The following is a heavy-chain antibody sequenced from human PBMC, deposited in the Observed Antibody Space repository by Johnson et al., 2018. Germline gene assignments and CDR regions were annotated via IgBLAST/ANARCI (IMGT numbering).Heavy chain of an antibody. D-gene: IGHD1-26*01. CDR1: GFTFSSYW. V-gene: IGHV3-7*01. J-gene: IGHJ3*02. CDR3: ARGGLPRIVGATKSAFDI. CDR2: IKQDGSEK. Sequence: VQLVQSGGGLVQXGGSXRLXCAASGFTFSSYWMSWVRQAPGKGLEWVANIKQDGSEKYWVDSVTGRFTISRDNAKNSLYMQMNSRNAEDTAVYYCARGGLPRIVGATKSAFDIWGQGTMVTVSS.